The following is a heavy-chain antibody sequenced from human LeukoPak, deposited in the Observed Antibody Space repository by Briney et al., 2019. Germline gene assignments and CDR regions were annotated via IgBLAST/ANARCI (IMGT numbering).Heavy chain of an antibody. J-gene: IGHJ4*02. CDR2: ISSSSSTI. CDR1: GFTFSSYS. Sequence: PGGSLRLSCAASGFTFSSYSMNWVRQAPGKGLEWVSYISSSSSTIYYADSVQGRFTISRDNAKNSLYLQMNSLRAEDTAVYYCAITGGDSSGYYFDYWGQGTLVTVSS. CDR3: AITGGDSSGYYFDY. V-gene: IGHV3-48*01. D-gene: IGHD3-22*01.